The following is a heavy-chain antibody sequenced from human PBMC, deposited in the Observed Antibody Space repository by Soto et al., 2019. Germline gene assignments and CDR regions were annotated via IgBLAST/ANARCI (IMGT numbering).Heavy chain of an antibody. CDR1: GVTFIAYA. Sequence: GGSLRLSCAASGVTFIAYALHWVRQATGTGLEWVATVSYGDSNKYYADSVKGRFTISRDNSKETLFLQMNSLKVEDTAIYYCARSGFYGSGILYFYGVDVWGQGTTVTVSS. V-gene: IGHV3-30-3*01. D-gene: IGHD3-10*01. CDR2: VSYGDSNK. J-gene: IGHJ6*02. CDR3: ARSGFYGSGILYFYGVDV.